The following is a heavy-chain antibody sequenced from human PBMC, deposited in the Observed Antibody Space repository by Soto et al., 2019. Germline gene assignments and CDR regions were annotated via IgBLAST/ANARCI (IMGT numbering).Heavy chain of an antibody. Sequence: QVQLVESGGGVVQPGRSLRLSCAASGFRFTRYGMHWVRQAPGKGLEWVAVIWYDGSDKIYADSVKGRFAISRDNSRNTGYLQLNRLRAEDTAVYYCARDQAVGATASGNGMDVWGQGTTVTVSS. CDR1: GFRFTRYG. J-gene: IGHJ6*02. D-gene: IGHD1-26*01. V-gene: IGHV3-33*01. CDR3: ARDQAVGATASGNGMDV. CDR2: IWYDGSDK.